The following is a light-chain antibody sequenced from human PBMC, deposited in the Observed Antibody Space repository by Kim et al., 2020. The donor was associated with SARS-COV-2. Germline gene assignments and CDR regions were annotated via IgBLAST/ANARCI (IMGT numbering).Light chain of an antibody. CDR3: MQGTHWPRT. CDR2: LGS. V-gene: IGKV2-28*01. Sequence: PASLSCRSSQSLLYSNGYNYLDWYVQKPGQSPQVLIYLGSNRASGVPDRFSGSGSGTDFTLQISRVEAEDVGIYYCMQGTHWPRTFGQGTKVDIK. J-gene: IGKJ1*01. CDR1: QSLLYSNGYNY.